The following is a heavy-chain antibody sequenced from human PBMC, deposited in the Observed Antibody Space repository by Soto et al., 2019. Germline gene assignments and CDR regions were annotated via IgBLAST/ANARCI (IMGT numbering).Heavy chain of an antibody. V-gene: IGHV4-4*02. CDR2: IYHSGST. CDR1: GGSISGSHW. D-gene: IGHD3-16*01. J-gene: IGHJ4*02. CDR3: ASRRDYDGSPY. Sequence: QVELQESGPGLVMPSGTLSLTCFVSGGSISGSHWWTWVRQSPGQGLEWIGEIYHSGSTNYNPSLESRFTRSIDKSTNQFSLNLRSVSAADTAVYYCASRRDYDGSPYWGQGTLVTVSS.